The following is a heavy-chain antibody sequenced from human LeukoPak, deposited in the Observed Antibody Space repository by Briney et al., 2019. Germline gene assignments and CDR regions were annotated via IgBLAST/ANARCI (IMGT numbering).Heavy chain of an antibody. Sequence: SETLSLTCAVYGGSFSGYYWSWIRQPPGKGLEWIGEINHSGSTNYNPSLKSRVTISVDTSKNQFSLKLSSVTAADTAVYYCARPNYYYYYMDVWGKGTTVTISS. J-gene: IGHJ6*03. V-gene: IGHV4-34*01. CDR1: GGSFSGYY. CDR3: ARPNYYYYYMDV. CDR2: INHSGST.